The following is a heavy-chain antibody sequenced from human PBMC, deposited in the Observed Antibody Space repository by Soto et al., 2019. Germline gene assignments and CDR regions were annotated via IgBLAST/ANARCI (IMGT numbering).Heavy chain of an antibody. CDR2: IYWNDDK. CDR3: PHKLRYLDAMDD. CDR1: GFSLSTGGVA. J-gene: IGHJ6*02. V-gene: IGHV2-5*01. Sequence: SGPTLVNPKQTLTLTCSFTGFSLSTGGVAVGWIRQPPGKDLEWLALIYWNDDKRYSPYLKNRLTVTKDTPKNQVVLTLTNMDPVDTAPHYCPHKLRYLDAMDDWGQGTTVTVAS. D-gene: IGHD3-9*01.